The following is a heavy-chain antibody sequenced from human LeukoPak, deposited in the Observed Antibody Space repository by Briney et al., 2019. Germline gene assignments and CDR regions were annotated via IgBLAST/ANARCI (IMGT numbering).Heavy chain of an antibody. V-gene: IGHV3-7*01. D-gene: IGHD6-13*01. CDR2: INIDGSQR. CDR3: ARDPRAYSSSWYPSYYGMDV. Sequence: GGSLRLSCAVSGFSFSSTWMTWVRQTPGKGLELVSNINIDGSQRYHAYSVEGRFTISRDNVKNTLYLQMNSLRAEDTAVYYCARDPRAYSSSWYPSYYGMDVWGQGTTVTVSS. J-gene: IGHJ6*02. CDR1: GFSFSSTW.